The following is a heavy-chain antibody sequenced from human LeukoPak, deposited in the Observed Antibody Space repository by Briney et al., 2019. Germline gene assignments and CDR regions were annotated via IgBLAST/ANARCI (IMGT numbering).Heavy chain of an antibody. CDR2: IYYSGST. CDR1: GGSISSSSYY. Sequence: SETLSLTCTVSGGSISSSSYYWGWIRQPPGKGLEWIGSIYYSGSTYYNPSLKSRVTISVDTSKNQLSLKLSSVTAADTAVYYCARDLMGAAHYFQHWGQGTLVTVSS. V-gene: IGHV4-39*02. D-gene: IGHD2-15*01. CDR3: ARDLMGAAHYFQH. J-gene: IGHJ1*01.